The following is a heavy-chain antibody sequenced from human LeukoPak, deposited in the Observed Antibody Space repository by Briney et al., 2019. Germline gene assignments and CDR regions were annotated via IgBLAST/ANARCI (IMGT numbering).Heavy chain of an antibody. CDR2: IKSKSEGGTI. V-gene: IGHV3-15*01. J-gene: IGHJ4*02. D-gene: IGHD3-10*01. CDR3: TTEGYGSGSYDH. Sequence: GGSLRLSCAVTSYTFSQTWMNWVRQAPGKGLEWLGRIKSKSEGGTIYYAAPVKGRFTISRDDSKNTLYLQKNTLKTEDTAVYYCTTEGYGSGSYDHWGQGTLVTVSS. CDR1: SYTFSQTW.